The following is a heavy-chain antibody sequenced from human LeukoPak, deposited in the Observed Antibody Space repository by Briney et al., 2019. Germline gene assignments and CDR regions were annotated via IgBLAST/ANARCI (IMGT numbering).Heavy chain of an antibody. Sequence: SETLSLTCTVSGGSISSYYWSWIRQPAGKGLEWIGRIYTSGSTNYNPSLKSRVTMSVDTSKNQFSLKLSSVTAADTAVYYCARGRWGTAMGPLSDYWGQGTLVTVSS. CDR1: GGSISSYY. D-gene: IGHD5-18*01. V-gene: IGHV4-4*07. CDR2: IYTSGST. CDR3: ARGRWGTAMGPLSDY. J-gene: IGHJ4*02.